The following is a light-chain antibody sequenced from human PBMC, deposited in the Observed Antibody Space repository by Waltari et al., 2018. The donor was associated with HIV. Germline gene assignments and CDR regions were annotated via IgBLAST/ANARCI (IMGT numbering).Light chain of an antibody. Sequence: SALTQPASVSASPGQSITISCSGTSDDIGFSKFVSWFRQYPGEAPQAVITCVPSPFAASKSGNTASLTTLALRADDEAYYYCYSSTRADSLVFGGGTKLTV. J-gene: IGLJ2*01. V-gene: IGLV2-14*03. CDR1: SDDIGFSKF. CDR3: YSSTRADSLV.